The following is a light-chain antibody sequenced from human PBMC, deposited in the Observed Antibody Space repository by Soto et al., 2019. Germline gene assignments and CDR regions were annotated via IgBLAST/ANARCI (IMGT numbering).Light chain of an antibody. Sequence: SVLTQPPSVSGAPGQRVTISCTGSSSNSGAGYDVHWYQQLPGTAPKLLIYDVSNRPSGVSNRFSGSKSGSTASLTISGLQAEDEADYYCSAYTTSIALYVFGAGTKVTVL. V-gene: IGLV1-40*01. J-gene: IGLJ1*01. CDR2: DVS. CDR3: SAYTTSIALYV. CDR1: SSNSGAGYD.